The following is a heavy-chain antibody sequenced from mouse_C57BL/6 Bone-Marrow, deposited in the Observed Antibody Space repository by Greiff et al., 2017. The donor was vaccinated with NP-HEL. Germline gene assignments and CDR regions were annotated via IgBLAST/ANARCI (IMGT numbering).Heavy chain of an antibody. J-gene: IGHJ3*01. CDR3: ATYDYDWFAY. CDR1: GFSLTSYG. Sequence: QVQLQQSGPGLVQPSQSLSITCTVSGFSLTSYGVHWVRQPPGKGLEWLGVIWSGGSTDYNAAFISRLSISKDNSKSQVFFKMNSLQADDTAIYYCATYDYDWFAYWGQGTLVTVSA. D-gene: IGHD2-4*01. CDR2: IWSGGST. V-gene: IGHV2-4*01.